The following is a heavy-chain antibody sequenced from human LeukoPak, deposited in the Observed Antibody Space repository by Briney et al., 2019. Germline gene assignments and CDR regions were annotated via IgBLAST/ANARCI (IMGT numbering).Heavy chain of an antibody. CDR3: AKDLAVAAIRTYGMDV. Sequence: TGGSLRLSCAASGFPFSSYAMSWVRQAPGKGLEWVSAISGSGGRTYYAYSVKGRFTISRDNSKNTLYLQMNSLRAEDTAVYYCAKDLAVAAIRTYGMDVWGQGTTVTVSS. D-gene: IGHD6-19*01. CDR2: ISGSGGRT. V-gene: IGHV3-23*01. CDR1: GFPFSSYA. J-gene: IGHJ6*02.